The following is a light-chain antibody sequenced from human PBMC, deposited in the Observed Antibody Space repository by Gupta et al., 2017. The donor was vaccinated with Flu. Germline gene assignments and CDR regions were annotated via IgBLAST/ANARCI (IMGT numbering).Light chain of an antibody. J-gene: IGLJ3*02. Sequence: SYELTQPPSVSVSPGQTARITCSGDALPKKYAYWYQQKSDQAPVLIIYEDRKRPSGIPERFSGSSSGTMATLTISGAQVEDEADYYCYSTDTSGNHRVFGGGTNLTVL. CDR2: EDR. CDR3: YSTDTSGNHRV. V-gene: IGLV3-10*01. CDR1: ALPKKY.